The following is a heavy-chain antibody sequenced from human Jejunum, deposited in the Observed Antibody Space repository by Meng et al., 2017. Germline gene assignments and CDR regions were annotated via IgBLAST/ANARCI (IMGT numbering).Heavy chain of an antibody. Sequence: GGSLKISCVASGFTFSSSWMHWVRQAPGKGLVWVSRINSDESTTSYADSVKGRFTISRDNSKNTLYLQMDSLRADDTAVYYCARARASTRSIIDCWGQGTLVTVSS. CDR2: INSDESTT. D-gene: IGHD2/OR15-2a*01. CDR3: ARARASTRSIIDC. V-gene: IGHV3-74*01. J-gene: IGHJ4*02. CDR1: GFTFSSSW.